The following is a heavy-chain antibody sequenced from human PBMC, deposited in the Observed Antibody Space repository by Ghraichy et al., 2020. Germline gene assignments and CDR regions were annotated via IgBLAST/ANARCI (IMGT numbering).Heavy chain of an antibody. CDR1: GGSISSSSYY. CDR2: IYYSGST. CDR3: ARHSFSFDSGTLGDWFDP. V-gene: IGHV4-39*01. D-gene: IGHD1-26*01. Sequence: SETLSLTCTVSGGSISSSSYYWGWIRQPPGKGLEWIGSIYYSGSTYYNPSLKSRVTISVDTSKNQFSLKLSSVTAADTAVYYCARHSFSFDSGTLGDWFDPWGQGTLVTVSS. J-gene: IGHJ5*02.